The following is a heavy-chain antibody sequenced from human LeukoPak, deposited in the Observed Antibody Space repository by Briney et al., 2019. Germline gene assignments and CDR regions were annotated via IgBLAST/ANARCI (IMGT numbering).Heavy chain of an antibody. CDR2: ISSSSNYI. D-gene: IGHD3-16*01. CDR1: GFTFSSYS. J-gene: IGHJ4*02. Sequence: PGGSLRLSCAASGFTFSSYSMNWVRQAPGKGLEWVSSISSSSNYIYYADSVKGRFTISRDNAKNSLYLQMNSLRAEDTAVYYCARERTYPRRGGHFDYWGQGTLVTVSS. V-gene: IGHV3-21*01. CDR3: ARERTYPRRGGHFDY.